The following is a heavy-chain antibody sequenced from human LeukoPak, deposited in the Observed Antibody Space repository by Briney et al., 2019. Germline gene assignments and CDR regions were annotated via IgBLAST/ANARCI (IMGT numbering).Heavy chain of an antibody. D-gene: IGHD6-6*01. CDR3: ASQEYSSETECFQH. J-gene: IGHJ1*01. CDR2: IYTSGST. CDR1: GGSISSYY. V-gene: IGHV4-4*09. Sequence: SETLSLTCTVSGGSISSYYWSWIRQPPGKGLEWIGYIYTSGSTNHNPSLKGRVTISVDTSKNQFSLKLSSVTAADTAVYYCASQEYSSETECFQHWGQGTLVTVSS.